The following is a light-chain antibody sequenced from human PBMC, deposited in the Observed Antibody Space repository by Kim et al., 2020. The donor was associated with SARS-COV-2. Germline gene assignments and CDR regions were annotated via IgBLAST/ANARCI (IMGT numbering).Light chain of an antibody. Sequence: SSELTQDPAVSVTLGQTVRITCAGDSLRSYYASWYRQRPGQAPVLVIYGKNSRPSGIPDRFSGSYSGSTAWLTISGAQAEDEADYYCKSRDSSGDHLVFG. CDR1: SLRSYY. V-gene: IGLV3-19*01. J-gene: IGLJ3*02. CDR3: KSRDSSGDHLV. CDR2: GKN.